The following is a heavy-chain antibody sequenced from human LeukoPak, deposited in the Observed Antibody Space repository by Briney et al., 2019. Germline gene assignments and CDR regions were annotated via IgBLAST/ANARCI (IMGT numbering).Heavy chain of an antibody. CDR1: GYTFTSYY. V-gene: IGHV1-46*01. Sequence: ASVKVSCKASGYTFTSYYMHWVRQAPGQGLEWMGIINPSGGSTSYAQKFQGRVTMTRDTSTSTVYMELSSLRSEDTAVYYCARDRREYRRGYNYGSLNWFDPWGQGTLVTVSS. CDR2: INPSGGST. CDR3: ARDRREYRRGYNYGSLNWFDP. D-gene: IGHD5-18*01. J-gene: IGHJ5*02.